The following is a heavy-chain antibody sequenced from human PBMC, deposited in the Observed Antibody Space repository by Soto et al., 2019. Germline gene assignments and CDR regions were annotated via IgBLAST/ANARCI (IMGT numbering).Heavy chain of an antibody. J-gene: IGHJ6*02. CDR2: IIPIFGTA. Sequence: QVQLVQSGAEVKKPGSSVNVSCKASGGTFSSYAISWVRQAPGQGLEWMGGIIPIFGTANYAQNVQGRVTITADESTSTAYVELSGLRSEDTAVYSCARSGFGEVTRYGMDVCSQGTTVTVSS. D-gene: IGHD3-3*01. CDR3: ARSGFGEVTRYGMDV. CDR1: GGTFSSYA. V-gene: IGHV1-69*01.